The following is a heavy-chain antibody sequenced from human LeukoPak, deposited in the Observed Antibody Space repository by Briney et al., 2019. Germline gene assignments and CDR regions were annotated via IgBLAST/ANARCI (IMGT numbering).Heavy chain of an antibody. J-gene: IGHJ4*02. CDR1: GGSVSSGSYY. D-gene: IGHD6-6*01. CDR2: IYYSGST. V-gene: IGHV4-61*01. CDR3: ARTAARRFDY. Sequence: TSETLSLTCTVSGGSVSSGSYYWSWIRQPPGKGLEWIGYIYYSGSTNYNPSLKSRVTISVDTSKNQFSLKLSSVTAADTAVYYCARTAARRFDYWGQGTLVTVSS.